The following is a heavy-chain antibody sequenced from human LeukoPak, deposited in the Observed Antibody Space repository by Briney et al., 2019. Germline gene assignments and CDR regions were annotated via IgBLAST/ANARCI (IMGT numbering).Heavy chain of an antibody. CDR3: ARGLDDYGSFDY. J-gene: IGHJ4*02. CDR1: GFTFDDCA. V-gene: IGHV3-21*01. D-gene: IGHD4-17*01. Sequence: PGGSLRLSCAASGFTFDDCAMHWVRQAPGKGLEWVSSISSSSSYIYYADSVKGRFTISRDNAKNSLYLQMNSLRAEDTAVYYCARGLDDYGSFDYWGQGTLVTVSS. CDR2: ISSSSSYI.